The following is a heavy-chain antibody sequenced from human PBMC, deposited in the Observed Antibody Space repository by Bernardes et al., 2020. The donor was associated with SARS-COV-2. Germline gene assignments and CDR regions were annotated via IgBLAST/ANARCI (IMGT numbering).Heavy chain of an antibody. V-gene: IGHV3-74*01. CDR2: INPDGSST. CDR1: GFTFGSAW. D-gene: IGHD2-8*01. CDR3: ARDLGYCTNGVCSP. Sequence: GGFLRLSCAASGFTFGSAWFHWVRQAPGKGLVWVSRINPDGSSTNYADSVKGRFTISRDNAKNMLFLQMSGLRAEDTAMYYCARDLGYCTNGVCSPWGQGTLVTVSS. J-gene: IGHJ5*02.